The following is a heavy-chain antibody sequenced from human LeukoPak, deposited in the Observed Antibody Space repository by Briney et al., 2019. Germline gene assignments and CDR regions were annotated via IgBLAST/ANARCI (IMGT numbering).Heavy chain of an antibody. V-gene: IGHV1-18*01. CDR2: ISTYTGYS. J-gene: IGHJ4*02. CDR3: AKNSSGGYSDY. D-gene: IGHD6-19*01. CDR1: GYTCTSSG. Sequence: ASVKVSCKASGYTCTSSGISWVRLAPGQGLAWMGWISTYTGYSKYAQNLQGRVTMTADTSTSTAYMELSSLRSDDTAVYYCAKNSSGGYSDYWGQGTLVTVSS.